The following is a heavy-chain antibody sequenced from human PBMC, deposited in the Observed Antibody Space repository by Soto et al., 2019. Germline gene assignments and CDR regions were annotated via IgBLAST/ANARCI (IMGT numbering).Heavy chain of an antibody. V-gene: IGHV1-8*01. CDR2: MNPESRNT. Sequence: QVQLVQSGAEVKEPGASVRVSCKASGYTFTSYDINWVRQATGQGLERMGWMNPESRNTGYAQKFQSRVTMTRDTSISTAYMELTSLRSEDTAVYYCARFVRHQLPTIDFWGQGTLVTISS. J-gene: IGHJ4*02. CDR1: GYTFTSYD. D-gene: IGHD2-2*01. CDR3: ARFVRHQLPTIDF.